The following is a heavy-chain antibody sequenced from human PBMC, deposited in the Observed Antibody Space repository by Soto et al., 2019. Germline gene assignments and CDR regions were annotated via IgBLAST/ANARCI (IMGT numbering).Heavy chain of an antibody. CDR1: GGSISSYY. CDR3: ARSPSGYSSTFDY. Sequence: SETLSLTCTVSGGSISSYYWSWIRQPPGKGLEWIGYIYYSGSTNYNPSLKSRVTISVDTSKNQFSLKLSSVTAADTAVYYCARSPSGYSSTFDYWGQGTLVTVSS. V-gene: IGHV4-59*01. D-gene: IGHD5-18*01. CDR2: IYYSGST. J-gene: IGHJ4*02.